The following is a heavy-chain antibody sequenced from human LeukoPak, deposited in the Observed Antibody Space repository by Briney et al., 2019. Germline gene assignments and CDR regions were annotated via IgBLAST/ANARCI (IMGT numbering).Heavy chain of an antibody. V-gene: IGHV4-4*02. CDR2: IYHSGST. CDR1: GGSISCSNW. CDR3: ARGIGGSGSSIDY. Sequence: PSGTLSLTCAVSGGSISCSNWWSWVRQPPGKGLEWIGEIYHSGSTNYNPSLKSRVTISVDKSKNQFSLKLSSVTAADTAVYYCARGIGGSGSSIDYWGQGTLVTVSS. D-gene: IGHD3-10*01. J-gene: IGHJ4*02.